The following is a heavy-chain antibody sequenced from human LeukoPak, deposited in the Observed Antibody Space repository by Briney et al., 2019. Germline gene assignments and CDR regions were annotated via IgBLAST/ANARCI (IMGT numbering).Heavy chain of an antibody. CDR3: ARGRGSSSCPYYFDY. CDR1: GFTFSSYW. Sequence: PGGSLRLSCAASGFTFSSYWMSWVRQAPGKGLEWVVTLRQDGSQKHYVDSVKGRFTISRDNAENSLFPQMNSLRAEDTAIYFCARGRGSSSCPYYFDYWGQGTLVTVSS. V-gene: IGHV3-7*01. J-gene: IGHJ4*02. CDR2: LRQDGSQK. D-gene: IGHD2-2*01.